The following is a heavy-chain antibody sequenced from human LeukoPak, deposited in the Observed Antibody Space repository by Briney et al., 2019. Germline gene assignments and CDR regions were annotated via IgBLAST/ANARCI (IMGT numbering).Heavy chain of an antibody. CDR3: ARQDTVSLVSDWFDP. CDR1: GYSISSGYY. D-gene: IGHD5-18*01. Sequence: KPSETLSLTCAVSGYSISSGYYWGWIRQPPGKGLEWIGSIYHSGYTYYNPSLKSRVTISVDTSKNQFSLKLSSVTAADTAVYYCARQDTVSLVSDWFDPWGQGTLVTVSS. CDR2: IYHSGYT. V-gene: IGHV4-38-2*01. J-gene: IGHJ5*02.